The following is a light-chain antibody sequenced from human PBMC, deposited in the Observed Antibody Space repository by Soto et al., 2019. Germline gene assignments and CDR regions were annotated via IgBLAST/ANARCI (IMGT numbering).Light chain of an antibody. CDR3: QQYNNWPPYT. Sequence: EIVMTQSPATLSVSPGERATLSCRASQSVNSNLAWYQQKPGQAPRLLIYGAFTSATGIPARFSGSGSGTEYTLTISSLQSEDFAVYYCQQYNNWPPYTFGQGTKLEIK. V-gene: IGKV3-15*01. J-gene: IGKJ2*01. CDR1: QSVNSN. CDR2: GAF.